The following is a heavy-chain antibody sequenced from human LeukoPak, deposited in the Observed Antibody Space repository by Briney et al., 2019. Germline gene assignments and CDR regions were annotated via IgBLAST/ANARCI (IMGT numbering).Heavy chain of an antibody. V-gene: IGHV3-53*01. J-gene: IGHJ3*02. Sequence: PGGSLRLSCAASGFTVSSNFVTWVRQAAGKGLEWVSVIYSGGSTYYADSVKGRFTISRDNSKNTLYLQMNSLRAEDTAVYYCAKGSNILGFAFHIWGQGTMVTVSS. CDR1: GFTVSSNF. CDR3: AKGSNILGFAFHI. CDR2: IYSGGST. D-gene: IGHD3-9*01.